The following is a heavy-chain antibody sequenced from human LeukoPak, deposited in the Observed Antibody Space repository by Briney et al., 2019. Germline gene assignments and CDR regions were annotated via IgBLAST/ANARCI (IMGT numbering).Heavy chain of an antibody. Sequence: SQTLSLTCTVSGTSISGDYWSWIRQPPGKGLEWIGYVYFTGNTNYNPSLKSRVTISMDTSKNQISLTVTSVTAADTAVYYCARHPFSSPFDFWGQGTLVAVSS. J-gene: IGHJ4*02. CDR1: GTSISGDY. V-gene: IGHV4-59*08. D-gene: IGHD2/OR15-2a*01. CDR2: VYFTGNT. CDR3: ARHPFSSPFDF.